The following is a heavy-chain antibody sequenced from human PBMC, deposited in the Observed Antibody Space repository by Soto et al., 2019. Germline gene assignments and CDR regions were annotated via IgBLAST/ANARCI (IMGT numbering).Heavy chain of an antibody. J-gene: IGHJ4*02. CDR3: AKDGQYYDFWSGYLDY. V-gene: IGHV3-23*01. D-gene: IGHD3-3*01. CDR2: ISGSGGST. Sequence: EVQLLESGGGLVQPGGSLRLSCAASGFTFSSYAMSWVRQAPGKGLEWVSAISGSGGSTYYADSVKGRFTISRDNSKNTLYLQMNSLRAEDTAVYHCAKDGQYYDFWSGYLDYWGQGTLVTVSS. CDR1: GFTFSSYA.